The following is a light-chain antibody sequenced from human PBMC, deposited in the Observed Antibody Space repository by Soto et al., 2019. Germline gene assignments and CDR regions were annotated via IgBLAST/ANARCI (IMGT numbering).Light chain of an antibody. CDR1: STEVGRYNY. CDR2: DVS. Sequence: QSVLTQPASVSGSPGQWITISCTGTSTEVGRYNYVSWYQQHPGKAPKLMVYDVSNRPSWVSNRFSGSKSGITASLTISGLQAEDEADYYCTSYTSDSTYVFGTGTKVTVL. V-gene: IGLV2-14*01. CDR3: TSYTSDSTYV. J-gene: IGLJ1*01.